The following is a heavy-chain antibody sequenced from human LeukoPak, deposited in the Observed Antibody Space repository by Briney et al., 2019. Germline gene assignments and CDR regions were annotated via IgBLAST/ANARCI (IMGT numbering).Heavy chain of an antibody. CDR2: INPNSGGT. V-gene: IGHV1-2*02. Sequence: SVKVSCEASGYTFTGYYMHWVRQAPGQGLEWMGWINPNSGGTNYAQKFQGRVTMTRDTSISTAYMELSRLRSDDTAVYYCARASTFYYYGMDVWGQGTTVTVSS. D-gene: IGHD3-16*01. J-gene: IGHJ6*02. CDR1: GYTFTGYY. CDR3: ARASTFYYYGMDV.